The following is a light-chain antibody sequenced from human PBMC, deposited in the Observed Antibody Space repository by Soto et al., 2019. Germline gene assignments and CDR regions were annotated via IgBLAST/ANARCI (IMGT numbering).Light chain of an antibody. J-gene: IGKJ4*01. CDR2: GAS. V-gene: IGKV3-11*01. Sequence: VLAQYPATLSLSPGDRATLSCRASQSVGAQFAWYQQKPGQSPRLLIHGASNRASGISARFSGSGSGTDFTLTIASRAPEDSAVYYCQQRNDWGSFGGGTRVEIK. CDR1: QSVGAQ. CDR3: QQRNDWGS.